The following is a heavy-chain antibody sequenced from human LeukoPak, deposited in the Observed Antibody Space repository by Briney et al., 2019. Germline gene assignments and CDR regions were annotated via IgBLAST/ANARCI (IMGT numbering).Heavy chain of an antibody. Sequence: KSSETLSLTCTVSGGSISSSSDYWGWIRQPPGKGLEWIGSIHYSGSTNYNPSLKSRVTISVDTSKNQFSLKLSSVTAADTAVYYCARGYCSGGSCYSYYYYNYMDVWGKGTTVTVSS. CDR3: ARGYCSGGSCYSYYYYNYMDV. CDR2: IHYSGST. D-gene: IGHD2-15*01. CDR1: GGSISSSSDY. J-gene: IGHJ6*03. V-gene: IGHV4-39*07.